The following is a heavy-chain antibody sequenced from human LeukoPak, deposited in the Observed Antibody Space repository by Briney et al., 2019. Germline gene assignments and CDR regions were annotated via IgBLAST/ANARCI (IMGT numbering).Heavy chain of an antibody. Sequence: GGSLRLSCAASGFTFSSYWMSWVRQAPGKGLQWVSALDGSGGGTYYADSVKGRFTISRDTSKNTLFLQMNSLRAEDTALYYCAKTRSRDYYYGIDVWGQGTTVTVSS. CDR1: GFTFSSYW. D-gene: IGHD2-2*01. V-gene: IGHV3-23*01. J-gene: IGHJ6*02. CDR2: LDGSGGGT. CDR3: AKTRSRDYYYGIDV.